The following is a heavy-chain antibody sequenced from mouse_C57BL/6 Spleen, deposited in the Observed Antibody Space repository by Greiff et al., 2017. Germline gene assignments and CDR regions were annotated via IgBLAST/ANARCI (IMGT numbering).Heavy chain of an antibody. CDR3: ARPLNGYDCAY. D-gene: IGHD2-2*01. Sequence: QVQLQQPGAELVMPGASVKLSCKASGYTFTSYWMHWVKQRPGQGLEWIGEIDPSDSYTNYNQKFKGKSTLTVDKSSSTAYMQLSSLTSEDSAVYYCARPLNGYDCAYWGQGTLVTVSA. CDR1: GYTFTSYW. CDR2: IDPSDSYT. J-gene: IGHJ3*01. V-gene: IGHV1-69*01.